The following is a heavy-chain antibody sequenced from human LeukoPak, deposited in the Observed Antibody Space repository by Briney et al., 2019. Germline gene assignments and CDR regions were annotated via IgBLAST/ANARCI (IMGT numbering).Heavy chain of an antibody. V-gene: IGHV3-21*04. Sequence: GGSLRLSCAASGLTFSSYSMNWVRQAPGKGLEWVSSISSSSSYIYYADSVKGRFTISRDNAKNSLYLQMNSLRADDTAVYYCAREAVGATSDYWGQGTLVTVSS. D-gene: IGHD1-26*01. CDR1: GLTFSSYS. J-gene: IGHJ4*02. CDR2: ISSSSSYI. CDR3: AREAVGATSDY.